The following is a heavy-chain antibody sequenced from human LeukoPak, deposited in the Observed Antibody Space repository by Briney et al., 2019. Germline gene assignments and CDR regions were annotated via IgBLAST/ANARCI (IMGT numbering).Heavy chain of an antibody. Sequence: SETLSLTCAVYGGSFSGYYWSWIRQPPGKGLEWIREINHSGSTNYNPSLKSRVTISVDTSKNQFSLKLSSVTAADTAVYYCARGLDYGDKYNWFDPWGQGTLVTVSS. V-gene: IGHV4-34*01. CDR2: INHSGST. CDR1: GGSFSGYY. CDR3: ARGLDYGDKYNWFDP. J-gene: IGHJ5*02. D-gene: IGHD4-17*01.